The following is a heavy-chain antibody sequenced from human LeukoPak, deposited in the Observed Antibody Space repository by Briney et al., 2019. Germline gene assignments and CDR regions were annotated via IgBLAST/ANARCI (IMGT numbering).Heavy chain of an antibody. Sequence: SETLSLTCSVSGASISSYYWSWIRQPPGKGLEWIGYIYYSGSIKYNPSLKSRVTISADTSKNQFSLKLTSATAADTAVYYCAGGGDGYQSRFDYWGRGTLVTVSS. V-gene: IGHV4-59*01. D-gene: IGHD5-24*01. CDR2: IYYSGSI. CDR1: GASISSYY. CDR3: AGGGDGYQSRFDY. J-gene: IGHJ4*02.